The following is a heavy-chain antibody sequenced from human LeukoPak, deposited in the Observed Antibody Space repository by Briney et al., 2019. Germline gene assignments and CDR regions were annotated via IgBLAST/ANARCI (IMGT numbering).Heavy chain of an antibody. V-gene: IGHV1-46*01. Sequence: GASVKVSCKASGYTFTSYYMHWVRQAPGQGLEWMGIINPSGGSTSYAQKFQGRVTMTRDTSTSTVYMELSSLRSEDTAVYYCAREDYDFWSGWPARHGDAFDIWGQGTMVTVSS. CDR3: AREDYDFWSGWPARHGDAFDI. J-gene: IGHJ3*02. CDR1: GYTFTSYY. D-gene: IGHD3-3*01. CDR2: INPSGGST.